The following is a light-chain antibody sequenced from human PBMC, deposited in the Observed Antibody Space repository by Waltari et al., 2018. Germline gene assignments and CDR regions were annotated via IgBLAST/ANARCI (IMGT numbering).Light chain of an antibody. Sequence: SYELTQPPSVSVSPGQTARITCSGETLPKKYAYWYQQKSGQAPVLVIYEDNNRPSGIPERFSGSISGTMATLTISGAQVEDEADYYCFSTDSSTKGVFGAGTKVTVL. CDR1: TLPKKY. CDR3: FSTDSSTKGV. V-gene: IGLV3-10*01. CDR2: EDN. J-gene: IGLJ1*01.